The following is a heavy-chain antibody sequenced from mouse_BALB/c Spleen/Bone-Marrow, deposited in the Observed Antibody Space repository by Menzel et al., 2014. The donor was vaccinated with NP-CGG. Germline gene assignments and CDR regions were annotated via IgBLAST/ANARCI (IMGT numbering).Heavy chain of an antibody. V-gene: IGHV2-9*02. J-gene: IGHJ4*01. CDR3: ARDRYGNYFYYAMDY. Sequence: VQLQQSGPGLVAPSQSLSITCTVSGFSLXSYGVHWVRQPPGKGLEWLGVIWAGGSTNYNSALMSRLSISKDNSKSQVFLKMNSLQTDDTAMYYCARDRYGNYFYYAMDYWGQGTSVTVSS. CDR1: GFSLXSYG. CDR2: IWAGGST. D-gene: IGHD2-10*02.